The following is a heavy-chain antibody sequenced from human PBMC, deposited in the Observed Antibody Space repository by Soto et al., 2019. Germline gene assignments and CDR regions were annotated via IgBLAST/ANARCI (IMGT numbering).Heavy chain of an antibody. Sequence: DVQLVESGGGLVQPGRSLRLSCAASGFTFDDYAMHWVRQAPGKGLEWVSGISWNSGSIGYADSVKGRFTISRDNAKNSLYLQMNSLRAEDTALYYCAKARGAGDWFDPWGQGTLVTVSS. V-gene: IGHV3-9*01. CDR3: AKARGAGDWFDP. J-gene: IGHJ5*02. CDR2: ISWNSGSI. CDR1: GFTFDDYA. D-gene: IGHD3-10*01.